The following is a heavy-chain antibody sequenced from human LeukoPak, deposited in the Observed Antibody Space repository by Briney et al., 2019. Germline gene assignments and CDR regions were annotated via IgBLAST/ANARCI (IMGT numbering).Heavy chain of an antibody. V-gene: IGHV4-30-2*01. D-gene: IGHD2-15*01. CDR2: IYHSGST. CDR1: GGSISSGGYS. Sequence: PSQTLSLTCAVSGGSISSGGYSWSWIRQPPGKGLEWIGYIYHSGSTYYNPSLKSRVTISVDRSKNQFSLKLSSVTAAATAVYYCARESVAAPYYFDYWGQGTLVTVSS. CDR3: ARESVAAPYYFDY. J-gene: IGHJ4*02.